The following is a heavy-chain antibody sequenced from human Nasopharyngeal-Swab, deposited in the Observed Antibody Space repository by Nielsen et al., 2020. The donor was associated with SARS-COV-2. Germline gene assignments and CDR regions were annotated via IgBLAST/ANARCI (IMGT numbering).Heavy chain of an antibody. D-gene: IGHD6-13*01. CDR2: INTNTENP. CDR1: GYTFTSYA. J-gene: IGHJ6*02. CDR3: ARDTRSSWYYYYGMDV. V-gene: IGHV7-4-1*02. Sequence: ASVKVSCKASGYTFTSYAMNWVRQAPGQGLEWMGWINTNTENPTYAQGFTGRFVFSLDTSVSTAYLQISSLKAEDTAVYYCARDTRSSWYYYYGMDVWGQGTTVTVSS.